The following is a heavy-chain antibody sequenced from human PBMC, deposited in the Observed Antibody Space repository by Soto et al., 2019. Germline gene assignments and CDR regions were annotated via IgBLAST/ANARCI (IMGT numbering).Heavy chain of an antibody. Sequence: EVQLLESGGGLVQPGGSLRLSYAASGFSFTNYGLSWVRQAPGKGLEWVSVISHDGETTYYADSVRGRFTISRDNSESTLFLQMNSLRADDTAVYYCARHIGILTGTTEYWGQGTLVTVSS. D-gene: IGHD1-20*01. V-gene: IGHV3-23*01. J-gene: IGHJ4*02. CDR2: ISHDGETT. CDR3: ARHIGILTGTTEY. CDR1: GFSFTNYG.